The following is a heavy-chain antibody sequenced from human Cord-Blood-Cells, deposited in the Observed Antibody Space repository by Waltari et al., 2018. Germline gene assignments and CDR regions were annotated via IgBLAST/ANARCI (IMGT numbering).Heavy chain of an antibody. J-gene: IGHJ4*02. CDR1: GFTFGDYA. CDR3: TRGSNGIYCSSTSCYDY. CDR2: TRSKAYGGTT. D-gene: IGHD2-2*01. V-gene: IGHV3-49*04. Sequence: EVQLVESVGGLVQPGRSLRLSCTASGFTFGDYAMSWVRHAPGKGLEWVGFTRSKAYGGTTEYAASVKGRFTISRDDSKSIAYLQMNSLKTEDTAVYYCTRGSNGIYCSSTSCYDYWGQGTLVTVSS.